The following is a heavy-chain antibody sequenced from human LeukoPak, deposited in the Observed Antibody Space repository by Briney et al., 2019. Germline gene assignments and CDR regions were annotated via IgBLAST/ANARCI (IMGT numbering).Heavy chain of an antibody. V-gene: IGHV3-23*05. CDR3: AAAYFGVDQFYYGMDV. CDR2: IDISGTST. CDR1: GFTFSSYG. J-gene: IGHJ6*02. D-gene: IGHD3-3*01. Sequence: GGSLRLSCAASGFTFSSYGMHWVRQAPGKGLEWVSAIDISGTSTYYADSVRGRFTISKDTSKNTLYLQLNSLRAEDTAIYYCAAAYFGVDQFYYGMDVWGQGTTVTVSS.